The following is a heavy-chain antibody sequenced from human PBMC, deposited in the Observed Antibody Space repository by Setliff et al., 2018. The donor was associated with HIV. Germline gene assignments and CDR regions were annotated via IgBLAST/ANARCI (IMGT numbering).Heavy chain of an antibody. CDR3: ARRLQFLEFLHGVGGLDV. CDR2: MNPNSGNA. D-gene: IGHD3-3*01. V-gene: IGHV1-8*03. CDR1: GYTFTKYD. J-gene: IGHJ6*02. Sequence: ASVKVSCKASGYTFTKYDINWVRQATGQGLEWMGWMNPNSGNAEYAQRFQGRVTLTRNTSISTAYMELSSLTSEDTAVYYCARRLQFLEFLHGVGGLDVWGQGTTVTVSS.